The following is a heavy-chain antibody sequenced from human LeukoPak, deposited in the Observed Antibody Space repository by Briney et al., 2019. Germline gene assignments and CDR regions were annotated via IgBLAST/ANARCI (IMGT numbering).Heavy chain of an antibody. J-gene: IGHJ4*02. D-gene: IGHD3-22*01. CDR3: ARLYYYDSSGYYWGTFDY. CDR2: SYTSGST. V-gene: IGHV4-4*07. Sequence: PSETLSLTCSVSGDSISNYYWNWIRQPAGKGLEWIGRSYTSGSTKYNPSLKSRVTMSVDTSKNQFSLKLSSVTAADTAIYYCARLYYYDSSGYYWGTFDYWGQGTLVTVSS. CDR1: GDSISNYY.